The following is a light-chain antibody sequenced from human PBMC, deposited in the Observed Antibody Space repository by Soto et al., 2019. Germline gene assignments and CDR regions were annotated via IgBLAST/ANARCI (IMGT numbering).Light chain of an antibody. Sequence: EIVLTQSPGXXXLSPGXRAXXXXXASQSXSSSYLAWYQQKPGQAPRLLIYGASSRATGIPDRFSGSGSGTDFTLTISRLEPEDFAVYYCQQYGSSPFTFGPGTKVDIK. V-gene: IGKV3-20*01. CDR1: QSXSSSY. CDR3: QQYGSSPFT. J-gene: IGKJ3*01. CDR2: GAS.